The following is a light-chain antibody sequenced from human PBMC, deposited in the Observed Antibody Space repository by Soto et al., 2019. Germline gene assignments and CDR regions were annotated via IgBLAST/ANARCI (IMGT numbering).Light chain of an antibody. CDR2: DVS. CDR1: QDTSNF. Sequence: DIQMTQSPSSLSASVGDRVTITCQASQDTSNFLCWYLQKPGKAPKFLIYDVSTLETGVPSRFSGSGSGTHFTLTISSLQPEDIGTYYCQHYHNLPLTFGGGTKVEIK. J-gene: IGKJ4*01. CDR3: QHYHNLPLT. V-gene: IGKV1-33*01.